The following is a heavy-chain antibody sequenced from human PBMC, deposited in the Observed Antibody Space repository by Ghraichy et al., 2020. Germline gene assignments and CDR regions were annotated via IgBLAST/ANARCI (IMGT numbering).Heavy chain of an antibody. D-gene: IGHD3-10*01. J-gene: IGHJ6*02. CDR2: IKQDGSEK. CDR1: GFIFSGSW. V-gene: IGHV3-7*01. Sequence: GGSLRLSCAASGFIFSGSWMSWLRQAPGKGLEWVANIKQDGSEKYYVDSVQGRFTISRDNAKNSLYLQMNSLRDEDTAVYYCAIGGGAVWGQGTTVTVSS. CDR3: AIGGGAV.